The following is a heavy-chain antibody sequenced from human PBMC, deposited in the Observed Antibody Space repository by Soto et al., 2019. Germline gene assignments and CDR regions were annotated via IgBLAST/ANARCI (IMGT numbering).Heavy chain of an antibody. CDR3: AKEGSSDRGGFDY. V-gene: IGHV3-30*18. J-gene: IGHJ4*02. CDR1: GFTFSSYG. CDR2: ISYDGSNK. Sequence: QVQLVESGGGVVQPGRSLRLSCAASGFTFSSYGMHWVRQAPGKGLERVAVISYDGSNKDYADSVKGRFTISRDNSKNTLYLQMNSLRAEDTAVYYCAKEGSSDRGGFDYWGQGTLVTVSS. D-gene: IGHD6-19*01.